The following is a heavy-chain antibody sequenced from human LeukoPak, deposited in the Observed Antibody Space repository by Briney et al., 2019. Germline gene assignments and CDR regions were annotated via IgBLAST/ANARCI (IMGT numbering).Heavy chain of an antibody. J-gene: IGHJ4*02. D-gene: IGHD6-19*01. CDR3: RRAGAGIDY. Sequence: GRSLRLSCAASGFTFSSYGMHWVRQAPGKGLEWVAVIWYDGSNKYYADSVEGRFTISRDNSKNTLYLQMNSLRAEDTAVYYCRRAGAGIDYWGQGTLVTVSS. CDR2: IWYDGSNK. CDR1: GFTFSSYG. V-gene: IGHV3-33*01.